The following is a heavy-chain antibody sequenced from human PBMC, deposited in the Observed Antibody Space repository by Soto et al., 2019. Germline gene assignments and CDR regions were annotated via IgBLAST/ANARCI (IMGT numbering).Heavy chain of an antibody. CDR3: ARHNYDSSGYYQYYYGMDV. D-gene: IGHD3-22*01. CDR1: GGSSGSFSGYY. Sequence: SETLSLTCAVYGGSSGSFSGYYWSWIRQPPGKGLEWIGEINHSGSTNYNPSLKSRVTISVDTSKNQFSLKLSSVTAADTAVYYCARHNYDSSGYYQYYYGMDVCGKGTTVPVYS. J-gene: IGHJ6*04. CDR2: INHSGST. V-gene: IGHV4-34*01.